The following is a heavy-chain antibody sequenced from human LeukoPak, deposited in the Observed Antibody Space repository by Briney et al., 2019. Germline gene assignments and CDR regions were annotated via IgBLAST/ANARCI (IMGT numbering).Heavy chain of an antibody. J-gene: IGHJ6*02. CDR2: ISACNGNT. Sequence: GASVKVSCKASGYTFTSFGITWVRQAPGQGLEWMAWISACNGNTNYAQKLQGRVSVSTDTSTSTAYMELRSLRPDDTAVYYCARSWSERSRHYYGLDVWGQGTTVTVSS. V-gene: IGHV1-18*01. CDR1: GYTFTSFG. CDR3: ARSWSERSRHYYGLDV. D-gene: IGHD6-13*01.